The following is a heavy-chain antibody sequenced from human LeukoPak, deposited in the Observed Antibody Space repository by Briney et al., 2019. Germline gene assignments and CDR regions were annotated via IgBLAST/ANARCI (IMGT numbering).Heavy chain of an antibody. CDR1: GFPFSDYA. Sequence: GSLRLSCAASGFPFSDYAMSWVRQAPGKGLEWVSIFSTNSGALYATSVKGRFTTSRDNSRNTLYLQMDSLGVDDTAIYYCAKTNRGWYFKEYFFDYWGLGTPVTVSS. D-gene: IGHD6-19*01. CDR3: AKTNRGWYFKEYFFDY. J-gene: IGHJ4*02. CDR2: FSTNSGA. V-gene: IGHV3-23*01.